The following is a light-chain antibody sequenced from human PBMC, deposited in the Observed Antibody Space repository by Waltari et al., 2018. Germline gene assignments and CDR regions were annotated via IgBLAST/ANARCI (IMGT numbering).Light chain of an antibody. V-gene: IGKV1-12*01. CDR2: AAS. J-gene: IGKJ4*01. CDR1: QGMCSC. Sequence: EIQMTQSPSSLSASVGDRVTITCRASQGMCSCLAWYQQKPGKAPELLIYAASSFQSGVPSRFSGSGSGTDFTLTISSLQPEDFATYYCQQAYSFPLTFGGGTKVEIK. CDR3: QQAYSFPLT.